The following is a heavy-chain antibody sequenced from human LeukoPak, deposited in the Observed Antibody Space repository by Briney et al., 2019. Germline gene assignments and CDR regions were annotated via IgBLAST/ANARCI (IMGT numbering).Heavy chain of an antibody. CDR2: IIPIFGTA. Sequence: SVKVSCKASGGTFSSYTISWVRQAPGQGLEWMGGIIPIFGTANYAQKFQGRVTITADESTSTAYMELSSLRSEDTAVYYCARGHCTNGVCYDYWGQGTLVTVSS. V-gene: IGHV1-69*01. J-gene: IGHJ4*02. CDR3: ARGHCTNGVCYDY. CDR1: GGTFSSYT. D-gene: IGHD2-8*01.